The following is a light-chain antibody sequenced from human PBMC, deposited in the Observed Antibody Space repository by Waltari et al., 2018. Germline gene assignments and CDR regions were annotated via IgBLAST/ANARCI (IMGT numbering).Light chain of an antibody. CDR2: YAS. CDR3: QQRSNWLT. Sequence: EIVLTQSPATLSLSPGERATLSCRPSQSVSSYLAWYQQKPGQAPRLLIYYASNRATGIPARFSGSGSGTDFTLTISSLEPEDFAVYYCQQRSNWLTFGGGTKVEIK. CDR1: QSVSSY. V-gene: IGKV3-11*01. J-gene: IGKJ4*01.